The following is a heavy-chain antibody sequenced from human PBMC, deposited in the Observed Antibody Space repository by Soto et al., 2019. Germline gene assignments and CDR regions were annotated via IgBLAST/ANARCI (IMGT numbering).Heavy chain of an antibody. V-gene: IGHV3-23*01. CDR2: ISDSGADK. Sequence: GGSLRLSCAVSGFTTNKHAMSWVRQAPEKGLEWVAGISDSGADKFYAESVRGRVTMTTDTSTSTAYMELRSLRSDDTAVYYCASTWFGVVKRGFDPWGQGTLVTSPQ. J-gene: IGHJ5*02. D-gene: IGHD3-3*01. CDR1: GFTTNKHA. CDR3: ASTWFGVVKRGFDP.